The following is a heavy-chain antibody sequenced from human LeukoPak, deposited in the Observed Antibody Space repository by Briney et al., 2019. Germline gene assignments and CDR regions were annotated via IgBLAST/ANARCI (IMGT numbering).Heavy chain of an antibody. CDR3: ARLSSEGEGH. Sequence: ASVKVSCKASGYTFTTYRITWVRQAPGQGLEWMGWYSGFNDDTNYAQKFQGRVIMTTDKSTSTAYLELRSLTPDDTAVYYCARLSSEGEGHWGQGTLVIVSS. CDR2: YSGFNDDT. J-gene: IGHJ4*02. V-gene: IGHV1-18*01. CDR1: GYTFTTYR. D-gene: IGHD3-16*01.